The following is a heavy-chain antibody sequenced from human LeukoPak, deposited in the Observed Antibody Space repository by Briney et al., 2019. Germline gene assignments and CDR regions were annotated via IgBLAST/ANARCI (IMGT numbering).Heavy chain of an antibody. CDR1: GGSISSGSYY. J-gene: IGHJ3*02. Sequence: SETLSLTCTVSGGSISSGSYYWSWIRQPAGKGLEWIGRIYTSGSTNYNPSLKSRVTISVDTSKNQFSLKLSSVTAADTAVYYCTRQAPREDAFDIWGQGTMVTVSS. CDR3: TRQAPREDAFDI. CDR2: IYTSGST. V-gene: IGHV4-61*02.